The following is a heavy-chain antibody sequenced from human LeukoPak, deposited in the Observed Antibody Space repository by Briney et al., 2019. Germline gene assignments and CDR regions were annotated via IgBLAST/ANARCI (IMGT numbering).Heavy chain of an antibody. CDR2: IYYSGST. CDR1: GGSISSSSYY. Sequence: SETLSLTCTVSGGSISSSSYYWGWIRQPPGKGLEWIGYIYYSGSTNYNPSLKSRVTISVDTSKNQFSLKLSSVTAADTAVYYCARSPPYYDFWSGLLGFDYWGQGTLVTVSS. V-gene: IGHV4-61*05. CDR3: ARSPPYYDFWSGLLGFDY. D-gene: IGHD3-3*01. J-gene: IGHJ4*02.